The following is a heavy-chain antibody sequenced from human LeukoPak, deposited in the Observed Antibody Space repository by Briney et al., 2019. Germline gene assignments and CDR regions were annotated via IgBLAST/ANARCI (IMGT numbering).Heavy chain of an antibody. D-gene: IGHD1-14*01. J-gene: IGHJ6*03. CDR1: GFTFRNYD. CDR2: IWSDGNNR. CDR3: AEDPDACVSGFYMDV. Sequence: PGGSLRLSCAASGFTFRNYDMHWVRQATGKGLEWVSFIWSDGNNRFYADSVKGRFTISRDNSKNMLYLQMDTLRAEDTALYYCAEDPDACVSGFYMDVWGKGTTVIVSS. V-gene: IGHV3-30*02.